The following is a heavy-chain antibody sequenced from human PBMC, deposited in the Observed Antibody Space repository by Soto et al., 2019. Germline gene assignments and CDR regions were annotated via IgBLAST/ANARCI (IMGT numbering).Heavy chain of an antibody. J-gene: IGHJ6*02. CDR3: SRGDATKIVVTTYYGMDV. CDR1: GGTLRNYG. D-gene: IGHD4-17*01. CDR2: IIPVFGTA. V-gene: IGHV1-69*12. Sequence: QVQLVQSGAEVKKPGSSVRVSCKASGGTLRNYGISWVRQAPGQGLEWMGGIIPVFGTASYAQKFQGRVTITADASTSTLYMDVTSLRSEDTAVYYCSRGDATKIVVTTYYGMDVWGQGTTVTVSS.